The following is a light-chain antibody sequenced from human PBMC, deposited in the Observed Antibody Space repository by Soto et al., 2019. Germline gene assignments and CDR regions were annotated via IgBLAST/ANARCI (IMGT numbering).Light chain of an antibody. CDR2: GAS. CDR1: QTVTRSY. CDR3: QQSYSTPRT. J-gene: IGKJ1*01. V-gene: IGKV3-20*01. Sequence: EIVLTQSPGTMSLSPWERVTLSCRASQTVTRSYLAWYQQKPGQAPRLLIYGASIRATGIPDRFSGSGSGTDFTLTISRLEPEDFATYYCQQSYSTPRTFGQGTKVDIK.